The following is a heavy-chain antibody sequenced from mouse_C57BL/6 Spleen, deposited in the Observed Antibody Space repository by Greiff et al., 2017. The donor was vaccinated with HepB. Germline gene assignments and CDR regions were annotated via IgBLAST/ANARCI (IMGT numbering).Heavy chain of an antibody. V-gene: IGHV1-20*01. CDR2: INPYNGDT. CDR1: GYSFTGYF. CDR3: ARLGGYFDV. J-gene: IGHJ1*03. Sequence: EVHLVESGPELVKPGDSVKISCKASGYSFTGYFMNWVMQSHGKSLEWIGRINPYNGDTFYNQKFKGKATLTVDKSSSTAHMELRSLTSEDSAVYYCARLGGYFDVWGTGTTVTVSS. D-gene: IGHD3-1*01.